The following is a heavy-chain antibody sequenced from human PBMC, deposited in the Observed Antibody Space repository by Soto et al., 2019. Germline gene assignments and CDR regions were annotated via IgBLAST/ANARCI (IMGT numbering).Heavy chain of an antibody. CDR3: AKGGSNSDYYYYMDV. D-gene: IGHD1-20*01. CDR1: GFTFSSYA. J-gene: IGHJ6*03. Sequence: EVQLLESGGGLVQPGGSLRLPCAASGFTFSSYAMSWVRQAPGKGLEWVSAISGSGGSTYYADSVKGRFTISRDNSKNTLYLQMNSLRAEDTAVYYCAKGGSNSDYYYYMDVWGKGTTVTVSS. CDR2: ISGSGGST. V-gene: IGHV3-23*01.